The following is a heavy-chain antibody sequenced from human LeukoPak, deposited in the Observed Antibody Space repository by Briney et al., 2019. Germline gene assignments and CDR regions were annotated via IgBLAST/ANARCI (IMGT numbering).Heavy chain of an antibody. CDR2: NKSKTDGGTT. CDR3: TSPGIAVAGTPFDY. J-gene: IGHJ4*02. CDR1: GFTFSNAW. V-gene: IGHV3-15*01. D-gene: IGHD6-19*01. Sequence: GGSLRLSCAASGFTFSNAWMSWVRQAPGKGVEWVGRNKSKTDGGTTDYAAPVKGRFTISRDDSKNTLYLQMNSLKTEDTAVYYCTSPGIAVAGTPFDYWGQGTLVTVSS.